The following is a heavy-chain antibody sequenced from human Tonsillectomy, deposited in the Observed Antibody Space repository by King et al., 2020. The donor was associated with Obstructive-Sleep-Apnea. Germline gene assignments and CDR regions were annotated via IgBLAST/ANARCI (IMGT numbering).Heavy chain of an antibody. CDR3: ARAPDGRPWYFAL. D-gene: IGHD5-24*01. J-gene: IGHJ2*01. V-gene: IGHV4-59*01. Sequence: VQLQESGPGLVKPSETLSLTCTVSGGSISSYYWSWIRQPPGKGPEWIGYIYNIRSTNYNPSLKSRVTISVDTSKNQFSLMLTSVTAADTAVYYCARAPDGRPWYFALWGRGIQDTIPS. CDR2: IYNIRST. CDR1: GGSISSYY.